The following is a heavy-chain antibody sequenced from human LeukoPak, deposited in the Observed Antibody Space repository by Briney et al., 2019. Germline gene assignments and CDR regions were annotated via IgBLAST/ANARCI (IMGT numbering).Heavy chain of an antibody. CDR2: VWTVGSKK. V-gene: IGHV3-33*01. Sequence: PARSLSLSSAASGFTFTSYGMHCDSKDQDEGLEWVAAVWTVGSKKYYADSVKGRFTISRDNSKNTLYVQMNSLRAEDTAVYYCARDLGESGYYLSYWGQGTLVTVSS. J-gene: IGHJ4*02. CDR1: GFTFTSYG. D-gene: IGHD3-22*01. CDR3: ARDLGESGYYLSY.